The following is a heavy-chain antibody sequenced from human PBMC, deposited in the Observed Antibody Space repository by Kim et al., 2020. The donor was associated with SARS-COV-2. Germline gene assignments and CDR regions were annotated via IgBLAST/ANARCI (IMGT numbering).Heavy chain of an antibody. J-gene: IGHJ4*02. Sequence: YHNPSLKSRVTISIDTSKNQFALKLSSVTAADTALYYCARDGGGLYYSDYWGQGTLVTVSS. D-gene: IGHD2-15*01. CDR3: ARDGGGLYYSDY. V-gene: IGHV4-39*06.